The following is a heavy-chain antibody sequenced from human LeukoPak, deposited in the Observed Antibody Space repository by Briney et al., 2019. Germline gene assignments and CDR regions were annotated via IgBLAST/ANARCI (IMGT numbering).Heavy chain of an antibody. D-gene: IGHD2-2*01. CDR1: GGSISSSYYY. J-gene: IGHJ4*02. V-gene: IGHV4-39*07. CDR3: ARGVVVPAPFDY. CDR2: IYYSGNT. Sequence: SETLSLTCTVSGGSISSSYYYWVWIRQPPGKGLEWIGSIYYSGNTYYNPSLKSRVTISVDTSKNQFSLKLNSVTAADTAVYYCARGVVVPAPFDYWGQGTLVTVSS.